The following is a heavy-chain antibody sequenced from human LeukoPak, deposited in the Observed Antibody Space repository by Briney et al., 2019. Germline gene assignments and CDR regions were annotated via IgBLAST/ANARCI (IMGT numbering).Heavy chain of an antibody. CDR1: GFTFSSYI. D-gene: IGHD2-15*01. Sequence: GGSLRLSCAASGFTFSSYIMNWVRQAPGKGLEWVSSISSSSSYIYYADSVKGRFTISRDNAKNSLYLQMNSLRAEDTAVYYCARDGGGDIVVAFAFDIWGQGTMVTVSS. CDR2: ISSSSSYI. J-gene: IGHJ3*02. CDR3: ARDGGGDIVVAFAFDI. V-gene: IGHV3-21*04.